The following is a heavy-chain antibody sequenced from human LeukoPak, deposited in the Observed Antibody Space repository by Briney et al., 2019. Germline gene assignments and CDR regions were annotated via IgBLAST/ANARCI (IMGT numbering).Heavy chain of an antibody. Sequence: SETLSLTCTVSGGSISSSSYYWGWIRQPPGKGLEWIGSIYYSGSTYYNPSLKSRVTISVDTPKNQFSLKLSSVTAADTAVYYCAREISSSWTIDYWGQGTLVTVSS. D-gene: IGHD6-13*01. V-gene: IGHV4-39*07. J-gene: IGHJ4*02. CDR2: IYYSGST. CDR1: GGSISSSSYY. CDR3: AREISSSWTIDY.